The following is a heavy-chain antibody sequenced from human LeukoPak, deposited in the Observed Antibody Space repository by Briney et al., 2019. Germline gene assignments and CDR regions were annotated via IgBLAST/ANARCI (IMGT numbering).Heavy chain of an antibody. V-gene: IGHV4-34*01. CDR2: INHSGST. D-gene: IGHD6-6*01. J-gene: IGHJ6*02. CDR1: GGSFSGYY. CDR3: ARVRRSSSSLYYYYYYGMDV. Sequence: SETLSLTSAVYGGSFSGYYWSWIRPAPGKGLEWIGEINHSGSTNYNPSLKSRVTISVDTSKNQFSLKLSSVTAADTAVYYCARVRRSSSSLYYYYYYGMDVWSQGTTVTVSS.